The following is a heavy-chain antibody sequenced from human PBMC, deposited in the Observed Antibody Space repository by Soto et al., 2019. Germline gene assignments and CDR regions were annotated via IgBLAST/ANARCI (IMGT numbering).Heavy chain of an antibody. V-gene: IGHV3-11*04. CDR2: ISRGGSTI. J-gene: IGHJ4*02. D-gene: IGHD1-1*01. Sequence: GGSLRLSCAASGFTFSDYYMNWIRQTPGKGLEWVSYISRGGSTIYYADSVKGRFTISRDNAKNSLYLQMNSLRAEDTAVYYCARDNNPYFDYWGQGTLVTVSS. CDR3: ARDNNPYFDY. CDR1: GFTFSDYY.